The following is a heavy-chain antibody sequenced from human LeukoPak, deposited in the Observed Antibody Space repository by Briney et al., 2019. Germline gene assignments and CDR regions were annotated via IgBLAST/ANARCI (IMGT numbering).Heavy chain of an antibody. J-gene: IGHJ4*02. CDR2: IYTSGST. D-gene: IGHD2-15*01. V-gene: IGHV4-4*07. CDR1: GGSISSYY. CDR3: ARGSYCSGGSCYSGYYFDY. Sequence: SETLSLTCTVSGGSISSYYWSWIRQPAGKGLEWIGRIYTSGSTNYNPSLKSRVTMSVDTSKNRFSLKLSSVTAADTAVYYCARGSYCSGGSCYSGYYFDYWGQGTLVTVSS.